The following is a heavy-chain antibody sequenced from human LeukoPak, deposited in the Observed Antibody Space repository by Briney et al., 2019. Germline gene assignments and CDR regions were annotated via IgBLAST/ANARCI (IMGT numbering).Heavy chain of an antibody. Sequence: GGSLRLSCAASGFTFSSYSMNWVRQAPGKGLEWVSSISSSSSYIYYADSVKGRFTISRDNAENSLYLQMNSLRAEDTAVYYCARADSSSYLFDYWGQGTLVTVSS. V-gene: IGHV3-21*01. CDR1: GFTFSSYS. D-gene: IGHD6-13*01. J-gene: IGHJ4*02. CDR2: ISSSSSYI. CDR3: ARADSSSYLFDY.